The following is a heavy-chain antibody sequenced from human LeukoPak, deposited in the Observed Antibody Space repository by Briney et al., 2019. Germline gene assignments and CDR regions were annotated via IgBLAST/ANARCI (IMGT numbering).Heavy chain of an antibody. V-gene: IGHV3-21*01. CDR3: ARDTAMVYYFDY. CDR1: GFTFSSYS. Sequence: PGGSLRLSCAASGFTFSSYSMNWVRQAPGKGLEWVSSISSSSSYMYYADSVKGRFTISRDNAKNSLYLQMNSLRAEDTAVYYCARDTAMVYYFDYWGQGTLVTVSS. J-gene: IGHJ4*02. CDR2: ISSSSSYM. D-gene: IGHD5-18*01.